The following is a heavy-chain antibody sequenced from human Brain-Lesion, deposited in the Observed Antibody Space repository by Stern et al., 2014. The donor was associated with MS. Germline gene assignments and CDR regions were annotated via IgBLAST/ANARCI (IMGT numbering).Heavy chain of an antibody. V-gene: IGHV4-59*01. J-gene: IGHJ4*02. CDR1: GGSISSYY. CDR3: ARGGGNYDSSGYFLSTVFDY. CDR2: ISYSGST. Sequence: QVQLVQSGPGLVKPSETLSLTCTVSGGSISSYYWSWIRQPPGKGLEWIGYISYSGSTNYNPSLKSRVTISVDTSKNQFSLKLSSVTAADTAVYYCARGGGNYDSSGYFLSTVFDYWGQGTLVTVSS. D-gene: IGHD3-22*01.